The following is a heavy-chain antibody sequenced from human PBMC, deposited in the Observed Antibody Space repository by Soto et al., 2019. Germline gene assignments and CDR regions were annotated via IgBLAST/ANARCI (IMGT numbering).Heavy chain of an antibody. CDR1: GYTFTSYG. CDR2: ISAYNGNT. V-gene: IGHV1-18*01. J-gene: IGHJ6*02. Sequence: QVQLVQSGAEVKKPGASVKVSCKASGYTFTSYGISWVRQAPGQGLEWRGWISAYNGNTNYAQKLQGRVTMTTDTSTSTAYMELRSLRSDDTAVYYCATVYCSITSCYHYYYGMDVWGQGTTVTVSS. CDR3: ATVYCSITSCYHYYYGMDV. D-gene: IGHD2-2*01.